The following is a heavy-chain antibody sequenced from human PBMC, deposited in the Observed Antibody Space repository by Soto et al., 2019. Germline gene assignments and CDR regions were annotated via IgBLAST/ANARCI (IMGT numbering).Heavy chain of an antibody. D-gene: IGHD1-1*01. CDR1: GGTFSSYV. Sequence: QVQLVQSGAEVKKPGSSVKVSCKASGGTFSSYVLSWVRQAPGQGLEWMGGIIPIFGTTNYAQKFQGRVTITADESTITAYLQLSSLRSADTAMYYCARHVTTGTEYYFDYWGQGTLVIVSS. CDR2: IIPIFGTT. V-gene: IGHV1-69*12. J-gene: IGHJ4*02. CDR3: ARHVTTGTEYYFDY.